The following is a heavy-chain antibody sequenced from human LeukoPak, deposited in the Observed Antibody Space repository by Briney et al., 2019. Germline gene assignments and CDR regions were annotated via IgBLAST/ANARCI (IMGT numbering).Heavy chain of an antibody. J-gene: IGHJ3*02. CDR2: INHSGST. CDR3: AREVGVRAFDI. Sequence: SETLTLTCAVYGGSFSGYYWSWIRQPPGKGLEWIGEINHSGSTNYNPSLTSRVTISLDTSKNQFSLKLTSVNAADTAVYYCAREVGVRAFDIWGQETLVTVSS. CDR1: GGSFSGYY. D-gene: IGHD2-21*01. V-gene: IGHV4-34*01.